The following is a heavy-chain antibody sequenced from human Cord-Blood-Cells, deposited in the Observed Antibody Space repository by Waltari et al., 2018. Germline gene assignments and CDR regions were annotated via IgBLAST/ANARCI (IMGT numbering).Heavy chain of an antibody. V-gene: IGHV1-69*01. Sequence: SVKVSCKASGGTFSSYAISWVRQAPGQGLEWMGGIIPIFGTANYAQKFQRRVTITADESTSTAYMELSSLRSEDTAVYYCARGPPLGSYRLYYYGMDVWGQGTTVTVSS. D-gene: IGHD3-16*02. CDR2: IIPIFGTA. CDR1: GGTFSSYA. J-gene: IGHJ6*02. CDR3: ARGPPLGSYRLYYYGMDV.